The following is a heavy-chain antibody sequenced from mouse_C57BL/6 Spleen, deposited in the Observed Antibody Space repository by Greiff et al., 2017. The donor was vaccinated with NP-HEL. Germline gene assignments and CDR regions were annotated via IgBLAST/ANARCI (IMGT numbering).Heavy chain of an antibody. CDR2: IDPETGGT. Sequence: LQESGAELVRPGASVTLSCKASGYTFTDYEMHWVKQTPVHGLEWIGAIDPETGGTAYNQKFKGKAILTADKSSSTAYMELRSLTSEDSAVYYCTRRGDGWCAYWGQGTLVTVSA. J-gene: IGHJ3*01. CDR3: TRRGDGWCAY. CDR1: GYTFTDYE. D-gene: IGHD3-3*01. V-gene: IGHV1-15*01.